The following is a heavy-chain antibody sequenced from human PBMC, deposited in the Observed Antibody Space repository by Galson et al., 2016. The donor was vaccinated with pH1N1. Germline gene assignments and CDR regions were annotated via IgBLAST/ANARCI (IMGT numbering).Heavy chain of an antibody. V-gene: IGHV5-51*01. CDR1: GYSFTNYW. Sequence: QSGAEVKKPGESLKISCKGSGYSFTNYWIAWVLQLPGKGLEWMGIIYPSDPDTRLSPFFLGQVPLSAGTSINTAYLQWSSLQASVTAVFYCARHDTSGFGFYHYGMDVWGQGTAVTASS. CDR2: IYPSDPDT. D-gene: IGHD3-22*01. J-gene: IGHJ6*02. CDR3: ARHDTSGFGFYHYGMDV.